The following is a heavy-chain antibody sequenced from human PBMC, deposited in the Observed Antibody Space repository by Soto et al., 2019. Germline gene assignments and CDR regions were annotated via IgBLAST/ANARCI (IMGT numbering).Heavy chain of an antibody. J-gene: IGHJ4*02. CDR3: AGIYSGSPGGTLRY. D-gene: IGHD1-26*01. Sequence: QVQLQESGPGLVKPSQTLSLTCTVSGGSISSGGYYWSWLRQHPGKGLEWIGYIYYSGSTYYNPSLKSRVTLAVDTSKNQFSLKLSSVTAADTAVYYCAGIYSGSPGGTLRYWGQGTLVTVSS. V-gene: IGHV4-31*03. CDR2: IYYSGST. CDR1: GGSISSGGYY.